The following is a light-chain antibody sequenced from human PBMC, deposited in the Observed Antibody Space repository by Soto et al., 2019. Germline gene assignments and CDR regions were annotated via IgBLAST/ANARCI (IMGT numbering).Light chain of an antibody. CDR1: QTISSY. CDR3: QQSHSSPYT. Sequence: DIQMTQSPSSLSASVGDRVTITCRASQTISSYLNWYQQKTGTAPKLLIYAASSLQSGVPSRFSGSGSGTDFTLTISSLQPEDFATYYWQQSHSSPYTVGQGTKLEIK. V-gene: IGKV1-39*01. J-gene: IGKJ2*01. CDR2: AAS.